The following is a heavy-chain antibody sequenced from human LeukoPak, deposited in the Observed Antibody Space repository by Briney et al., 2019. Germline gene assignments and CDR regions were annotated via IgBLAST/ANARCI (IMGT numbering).Heavy chain of an antibody. CDR3: ARGGGQLLWFGELLSYPYMDV. D-gene: IGHD3-10*01. V-gene: IGHV4-38-2*02. J-gene: IGHJ6*03. CDR2: IYHSGST. CDR1: GYSISSGYY. Sequence: SETLSLTCTVSGYSISSGYYWGWIRQPPGKGLEWIGSIYHSGSTYYNPSLKSRVTTSVDTSKNQFSLKLSSVTAADTAVYYCARGGGQLLWFGELLSYPYMDVWGKGTTVTVSS.